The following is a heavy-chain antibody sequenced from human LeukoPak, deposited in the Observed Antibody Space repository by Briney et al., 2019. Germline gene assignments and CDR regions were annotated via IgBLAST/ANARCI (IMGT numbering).Heavy chain of an antibody. CDR3: ARVGGTNYYYYGMDV. CDR1: GASIRSGNYY. Sequence: SETLSLTCTVSGASIRSGNYYWSWIRQPPGKGLEWIGYIYYSGSTNYNPSLKSRVTISVDTSKNQFSLKLSSVTAADTAVYYCARVGGTNYYYYGMDVWGQGTTVTVSS. CDR2: IYYSGST. V-gene: IGHV4-61*01. D-gene: IGHD1-26*01. J-gene: IGHJ6*02.